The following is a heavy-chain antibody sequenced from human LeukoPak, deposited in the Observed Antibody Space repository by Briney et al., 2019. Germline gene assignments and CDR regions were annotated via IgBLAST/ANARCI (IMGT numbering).Heavy chain of an antibody. CDR2: IIRILGIA. J-gene: IGHJ4*02. CDR3: AREDDYYDSSGYYYYFDY. Sequence: SVKVSCKASGGTFSSYAISWVRQAPGEGREWMGRIIRILGIANYAQKFQGRVTITADKSTSTAYMELSSLRSEDTAVYYCAREDDYYDSSGYYYYFDYWGQGTLVTVSS. D-gene: IGHD3-22*01. V-gene: IGHV1-69*04. CDR1: GGTFSSYA.